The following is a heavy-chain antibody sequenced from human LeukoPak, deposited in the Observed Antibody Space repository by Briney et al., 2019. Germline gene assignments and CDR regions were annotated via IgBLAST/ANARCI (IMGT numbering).Heavy chain of an antibody. J-gene: IGHJ1*01. D-gene: IGHD3-22*01. V-gene: IGHV1-69*05. Sequence: GSSVKVSCKASGGTFSSYAISWVRQAPGQGLEWMGGIIPIFGTANYAQKFQGRVTITTDESTSTAYMELSSLRSEDTAVYYCARVDYYDSSGYYSLYFQHWGQGTLVTVSS. CDR3: ARVDYYDSSGYYSLYFQH. CDR2: IIPIFGTA. CDR1: GGTFSSYA.